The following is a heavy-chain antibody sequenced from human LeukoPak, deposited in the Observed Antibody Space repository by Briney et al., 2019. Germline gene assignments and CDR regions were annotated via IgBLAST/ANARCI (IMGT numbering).Heavy chain of an antibody. CDR2: IAFDGSEK. CDR3: VKEYIVVVIRMFDY. CDR1: GFTFTNFA. J-gene: IGHJ4*02. Sequence: GGSLRLSCVASGFTFTNFALHWVRQAPGKGLEWVALIAFDGSEKYYADSVKGRFTISRDNSKNTLYLQMNSLRAEDTAVYYCVKEYIVVVIRMFDYWGQGTLVTVSS. V-gene: IGHV3-30*04. D-gene: IGHD3-22*01.